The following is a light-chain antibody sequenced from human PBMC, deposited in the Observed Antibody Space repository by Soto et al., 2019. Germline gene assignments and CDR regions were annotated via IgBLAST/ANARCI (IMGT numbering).Light chain of an antibody. J-gene: IGLJ2*01. CDR2: EVS. Sequence: QSVLTQPPSASGSPGQSVTISCTGTSSDVGGYNYVSWYRQHPGKAPKLMIYEVSKRPSGVPDRFSGSKSGNTASLTVSGLQAEDEAYYYCSSFAGSNNFVVFGGGTKVTVL. CDR1: SSDVGGYNY. CDR3: SSFAGSNNFVV. V-gene: IGLV2-8*01.